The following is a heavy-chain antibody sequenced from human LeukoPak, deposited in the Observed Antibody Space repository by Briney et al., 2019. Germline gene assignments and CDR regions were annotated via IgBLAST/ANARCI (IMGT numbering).Heavy chain of an antibody. CDR1: GGSFSGYY. CDR2: INHSGST. CDR3: AGIYDSSGYNYFDY. J-gene: IGHJ4*02. Sequence: SETLSLTCAIYGGSFSGYYWSWIRQPPGKGLEWIGEINHSGSTDYNPSLKSRITISVDTSKNQFSLKLSSVTAADTALYYCAGIYDSSGYNYFDYWGQGTLVTVSS. D-gene: IGHD3-22*01. V-gene: IGHV4-34*01.